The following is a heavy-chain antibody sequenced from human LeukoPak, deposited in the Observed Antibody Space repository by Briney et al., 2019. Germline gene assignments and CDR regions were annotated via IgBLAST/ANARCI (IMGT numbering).Heavy chain of an antibody. V-gene: IGHV3-23*01. CDR1: GFTFSSYA. CDR3: AKDTEYYYGSGSAFDI. CDR2: ISGSGGST. D-gene: IGHD3-10*01. J-gene: IGHJ3*02. Sequence: GGSLRLSCAASGFTFSSYAMSWVRQAPGKGLEWVSAISGSGGSTYYADSVKGRLTISRDNSKNTLYLQMNSLRAEDTAVYYCAKDTEYYYGSGSAFDIWGQGTMVTVSS.